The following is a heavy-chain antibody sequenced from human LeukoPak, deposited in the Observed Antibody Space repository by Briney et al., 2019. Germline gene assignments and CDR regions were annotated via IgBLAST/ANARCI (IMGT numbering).Heavy chain of an antibody. J-gene: IGHJ5*02. CDR1: GYTFTSYD. Sequence: ASVEVSCKASGYTFTSYDINWVRQATGLGLEWMGWMNPNSGNTGYAQKFQGRVTITRNTSISTAYMELSSLRSEDTAVYYCARGFLLGYCSSTSCLEWFDPWGQGTLVTVSS. CDR3: ARGFLLGYCSSTSCLEWFDP. CDR2: MNPNSGNT. V-gene: IGHV1-8*03. D-gene: IGHD2-2*01.